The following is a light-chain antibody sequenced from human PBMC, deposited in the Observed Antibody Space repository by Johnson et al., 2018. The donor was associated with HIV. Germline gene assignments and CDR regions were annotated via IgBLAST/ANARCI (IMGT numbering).Light chain of an antibody. J-gene: IGLJ1*01. Sequence: QSVLTKPPSVSAAPGQKVTISCSGSSSNIGNNYVSWYQQFPGTAPKLLIYDNNKRPSGIPDRFSGSKSGTSATLGITGLQTGDEADYYCGTWDSSLSAEVFGTGTKVTVL. CDR3: GTWDSSLSAEV. V-gene: IGLV1-51*01. CDR2: DNN. CDR1: SSNIGNNY.